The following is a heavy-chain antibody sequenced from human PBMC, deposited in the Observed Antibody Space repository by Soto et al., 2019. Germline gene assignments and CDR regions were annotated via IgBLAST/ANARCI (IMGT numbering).Heavy chain of an antibody. V-gene: IGHV3-66*01. CDR1: GFTVSSNY. CDR2: IYSGGST. Sequence: GGSLRLSCAASGFTVSSNYMSWVRQAPGKGLEWVSVIYSGGSTYYADSVKGRFTISRDNSKNTLYLQMNSLRAEDTAVYYCARDGPYGSGSYYYPASWDRYYYGMDVWGQGTTVTVSS. D-gene: IGHD3-10*01. J-gene: IGHJ6*02. CDR3: ARDGPYGSGSYYYPASWDRYYYGMDV.